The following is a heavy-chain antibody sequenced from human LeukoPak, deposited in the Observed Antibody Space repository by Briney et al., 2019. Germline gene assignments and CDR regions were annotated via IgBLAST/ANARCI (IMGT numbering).Heavy chain of an antibody. D-gene: IGHD3-22*01. V-gene: IGHV4-39*01. CDR2: IYYSGST. J-gene: IGHJ4*02. Sequence: SETLSLTCTVSGGSISSSSYYWGWIRQPPGKGLEWIGSIYYSGSTYYNPSLKSRATISVDTSKNQFSLKLSSVTAADTAVYYCARRSYYDSSGYYYVETFDYWGQGTLVTVSS. CDR3: ARRSYYDSSGYYYVETFDY. CDR1: GGSISSSSYY.